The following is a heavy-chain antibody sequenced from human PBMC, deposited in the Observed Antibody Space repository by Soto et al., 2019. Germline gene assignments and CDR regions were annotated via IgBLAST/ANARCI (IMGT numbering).Heavy chain of an antibody. CDR1: GDSVSSHY. V-gene: IGHV4-4*07. CDR2: LYNDERT. CDR3: AREPLAHSYFDF. Sequence: SETLSLTCTVSGDSVSSHYWSWIRQPAGKGLEWLGRLYNDERTNYNPSLKSRVTMSMDTSKNQFSLKLTSVTAADSAVYFCAREPLAHSYFDFWGQGILVTSPQ. J-gene: IGHJ4*02.